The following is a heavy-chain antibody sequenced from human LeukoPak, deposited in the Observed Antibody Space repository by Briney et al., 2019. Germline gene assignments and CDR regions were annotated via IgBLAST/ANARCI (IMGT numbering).Heavy chain of an antibody. V-gene: IGHV4-34*01. CDR3: ARGQYYYDSSGYFITKTNYYFDY. CDR1: GGSFSGDY. J-gene: IGHJ4*02. CDR2: INHSGST. Sequence: SETLSLTCAVYGGSFSGDYWSWIRQPPGKGLEWIGEINHSGSTNYNPSLKSRVTISVDTSKNQFSLKLSSVTAADTAVYYCARGQYYYDSSGYFITKTNYYFDYWGQGTLVTVSS. D-gene: IGHD3-22*01.